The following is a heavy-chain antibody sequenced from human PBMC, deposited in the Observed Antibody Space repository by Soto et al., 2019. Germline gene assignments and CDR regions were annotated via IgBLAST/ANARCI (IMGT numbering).Heavy chain of an antibody. CDR3: ARDHRWAFDY. J-gene: IGHJ4*02. D-gene: IGHD3-16*01. CDR1: GFTFDSYA. Sequence: GGSLRLSCVASGFTFDSYAMNWVRQAPGKGLEWISWIGPSSSETEYSDSVQGRFTISRGNAKNLLYLQMNRLKDEDTAVYYCARDHRWAFDYWGQGALVTVS. V-gene: IGHV3-21*05. CDR2: IGPSSSET.